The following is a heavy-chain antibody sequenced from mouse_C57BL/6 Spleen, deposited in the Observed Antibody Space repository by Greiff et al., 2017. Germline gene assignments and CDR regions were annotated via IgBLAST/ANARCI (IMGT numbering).Heavy chain of an antibody. CDR2: FHPEDGET. J-gene: IGHJ4*01. D-gene: IGHD2-3*01. CDR1: GFTFTDYY. V-gene: IGHV14-2*01. CDR3: ASDRSYDGYYAFDY. Sequence: VQLQQSGAELVKPGASVKLSCTASGFTFTDYYMHWVKQRTGQGLEWIGRFHPEDGETKYDEKFKGKATLTVDKSSNPAYLQLSRRTSEDSAVYYCASDRSYDGYYAFDYWGQGTTVTVSA.